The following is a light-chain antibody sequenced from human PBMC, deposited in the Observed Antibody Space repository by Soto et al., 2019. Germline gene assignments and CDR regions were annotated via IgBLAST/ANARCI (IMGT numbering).Light chain of an antibody. CDR2: GPS. Sequence: EIVLTQSPATLSFSPGEKATLSCRASQANTSTFLAWCRQKPGQAPGPLIYGPSNRPSGIPDRFSGGGSRTDFTLTISRLEPEDFAVYYCHQYDSSPPWTLGQGTKVDI. CDR3: HQYDSSPPWT. V-gene: IGKV3-20*01. CDR1: QANTSTF. J-gene: IGKJ1*01.